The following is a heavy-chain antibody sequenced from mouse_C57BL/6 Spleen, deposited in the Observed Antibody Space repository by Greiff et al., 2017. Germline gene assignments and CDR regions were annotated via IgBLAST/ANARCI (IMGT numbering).Heavy chain of an antibody. CDR1: GFTFSSYG. V-gene: IGHV5-6*01. CDR2: ISSGGSYT. CDR3: ARHVYDYDYAMDY. Sequence: EVQVVESGGDLVKPGGSLKLSCAASGFTFSSYGMSWVRQTPDKRLEWVATISSGGSYTYYPDSVKGRFTISRDNAKNTLYLQMSSLKSEDTAMYYCARHVYDYDYAMDYWGQGTSVTVSS. J-gene: IGHJ4*01. D-gene: IGHD2-4*01.